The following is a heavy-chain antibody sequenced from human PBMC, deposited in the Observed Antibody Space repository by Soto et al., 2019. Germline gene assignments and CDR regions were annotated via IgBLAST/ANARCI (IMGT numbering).Heavy chain of an antibody. CDR1: GFTFSSYA. Sequence: QVQLVESGGGVVQPGRSLRLSCAASGFTFSSYAMHWVRQAPGKGLEWVAVISYDGSNKYYADSVKGRFTISRDNSKNTLYLQMNSLRDEATAVYYCARDTSRWIQLWLPLDYWGQGTLVTVSS. J-gene: IGHJ4*02. V-gene: IGHV3-30-3*01. D-gene: IGHD5-18*01. CDR3: ARDTSRWIQLWLPLDY. CDR2: ISYDGSNK.